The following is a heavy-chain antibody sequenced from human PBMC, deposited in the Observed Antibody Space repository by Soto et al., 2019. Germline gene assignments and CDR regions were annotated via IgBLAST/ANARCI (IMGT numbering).Heavy chain of an antibody. Sequence: GASVKVSCKASGYTFTSYAMHWVRQAPGQRLEWMGWINAGNGNTKYSQKFQGRVTITRDTSASTAYMELSSLRSEDTAVYYCARSTPVTYYYGSGSLPRVLGYYGMDVWGQGTTVTVSS. CDR2: INAGNGNT. CDR1: GYTFTSYA. J-gene: IGHJ6*02. CDR3: ARSTPVTYYYGSGSLPRVLGYYGMDV. V-gene: IGHV1-3*01. D-gene: IGHD3-10*01.